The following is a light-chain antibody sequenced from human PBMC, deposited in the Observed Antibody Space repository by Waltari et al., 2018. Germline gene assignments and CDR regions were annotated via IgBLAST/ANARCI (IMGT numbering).Light chain of an antibody. CDR2: GNT. CDR3: QSYDNSPYVI. Sequence: QSVLTQPPSVSGAPGQRVTISCTGSSSNIGAGYDVHWYQQLPGTAPKLLIYGNTNRPSGVPDRFSGSKSGTSASLAITGLQAEDEADCYCQSYDNSPYVIFGGGTKLTVL. J-gene: IGLJ2*01. CDR1: SSNIGAGYD. V-gene: IGLV1-40*01.